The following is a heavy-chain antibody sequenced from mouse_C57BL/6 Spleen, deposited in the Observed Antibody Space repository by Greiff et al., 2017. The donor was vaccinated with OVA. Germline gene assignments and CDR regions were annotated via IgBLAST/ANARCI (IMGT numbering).Heavy chain of an antibody. CDR3: ARIPITTVVPPWFAY. J-gene: IGHJ3*01. D-gene: IGHD1-1*01. CDR2: IWWDDDK. Sequence: QVTLKVCGPGILQPSQTLSLTCSFSGFSLSTFGMGVGWIRQPSGKGLEWLAHIWWDDDKYYNPALKSRPTTSKDTSKNQLFLKIANVATADTATYYGARIPITTVVPPWFAYWGQGTLVTVSA. CDR1: GFSLSTFGMG. V-gene: IGHV8-8*01.